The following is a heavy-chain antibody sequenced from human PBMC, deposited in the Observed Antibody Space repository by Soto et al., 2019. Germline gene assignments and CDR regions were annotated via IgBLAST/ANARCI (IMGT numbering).Heavy chain of an antibody. D-gene: IGHD1-26*01. J-gene: IGHJ5*02. CDR3: VRDRGGSYWLDP. CDR1: GFTFSSYS. Sequence: GGSLRLSCAASGFTFSSYSMNWVRQAPGKGLEWVSSISSSSSYIYYADSVKGRFTISRDNAKNSLYLQMNSLRVEDTAVYYCVRDRGGSYWLDPWGQGTLVTVSS. V-gene: IGHV3-21*04. CDR2: ISSSSSYI.